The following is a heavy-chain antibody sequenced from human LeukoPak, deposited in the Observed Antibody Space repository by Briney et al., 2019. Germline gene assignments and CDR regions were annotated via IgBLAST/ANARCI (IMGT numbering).Heavy chain of an antibody. V-gene: IGHV7-4-1*02. Sequence: ASVKVSCKASRYTLRNYAINWVRQAPGQELEWMGWTDRNTGNPTYAQGFTGRFVFSLDTSVTTPYLQISSLKAEDTAVYYCVRDVGNYDSRGYYLGWFDPWGQGTLVTVFS. D-gene: IGHD3-22*01. J-gene: IGHJ5*02. CDR1: RYTLRNYA. CDR2: TDRNTGNP. CDR3: VRDVGNYDSRGYYLGWFDP.